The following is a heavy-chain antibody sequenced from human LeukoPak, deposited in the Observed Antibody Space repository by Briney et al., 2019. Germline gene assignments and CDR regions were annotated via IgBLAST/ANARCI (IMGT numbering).Heavy chain of an antibody. Sequence: PGGSLRLSCAASGFTFSSYAMSWVRQAPGKGLEWVSAISGSGGSTYYADSVKGRFTISRDNSKNTLYLQMTSLRAEDTAVYYCAKDIKQQLLLGYWGQGTLVTVSS. CDR2: ISGSGGST. CDR1: GFTFSSYA. J-gene: IGHJ4*02. V-gene: IGHV3-23*01. CDR3: AKDIKQQLLLGY. D-gene: IGHD6-13*01.